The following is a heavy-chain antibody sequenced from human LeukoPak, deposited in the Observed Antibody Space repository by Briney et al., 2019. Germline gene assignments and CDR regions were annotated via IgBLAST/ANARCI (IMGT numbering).Heavy chain of an antibody. CDR1: GFTFSSYA. Sequence: GGSLRLSCAASGFTFSSYAMHWVRQAPGKGLEWVAVISYDGSNKYYADSVKGRFTISRDNSKNTLYLQMNSLSAEDTAVYYCAREDLLRSFDWLPRGGGWFDPGRQGPRVPVSS. D-gene: IGHD3-9*01. V-gene: IGHV3-30*04. J-gene: IGHJ5*02. CDR3: AREDLLRSFDWLPRGGGWFDP. CDR2: ISYDGSNK.